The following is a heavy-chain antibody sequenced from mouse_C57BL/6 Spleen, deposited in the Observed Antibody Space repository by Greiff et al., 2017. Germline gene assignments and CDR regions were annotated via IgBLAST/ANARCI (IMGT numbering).Heavy chain of an antibody. V-gene: IGHV1-19*01. Sequence: VQLKESGPVLVKPGASVKMSCKASGYTFTDYYMNWVKQSHGKSLEWIGVINPYNGGTSYNQKFKGKATLTVDKSSSTAYMELNSLTSEDSAVYYCARGFTTAPYFDVWGTGTTVTVSS. D-gene: IGHD1-2*01. CDR3: ARGFTTAPYFDV. CDR1: GYTFTDYY. CDR2: INPYNGGT. J-gene: IGHJ1*03.